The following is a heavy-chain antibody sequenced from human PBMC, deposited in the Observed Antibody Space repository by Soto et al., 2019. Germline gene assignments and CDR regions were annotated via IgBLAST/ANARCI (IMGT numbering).Heavy chain of an antibody. CDR3: ARETVPPSYHYYDC. J-gene: IGHJ4*02. V-gene: IGHV3-53*02. D-gene: IGHD2-2*01. CDR2: IFSGGTT. CDR1: GFTVSSNY. Sequence: EVQLVETGGGLIQPGGSLRLSCAASGFTVSSNYMSWVRQAPGRGLEWVSTIFSGGTTHYADSVKGRFTISRDSSKNTLYLQMNSLRAEGTAIYYCARETVPPSYHYYDCWGQGTLVTVSS.